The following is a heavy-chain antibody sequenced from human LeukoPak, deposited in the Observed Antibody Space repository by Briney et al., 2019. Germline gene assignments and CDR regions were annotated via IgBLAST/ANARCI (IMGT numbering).Heavy chain of an antibody. CDR1: GGSISSSNW. CDR3: ARDQGSRYGWDYYYGMDV. Sequence: SGTLSLTCAVSGGSISSSNWWSWVRQPPGKGLEWIGEIYHSGSTNYNPSLKSRVTISVDKSKNQFSLKLSSVTAADTAVYYCARDQGSRYGWDYYYGMDVWGKGTTVTVSS. J-gene: IGHJ6*04. CDR2: IYHSGST. D-gene: IGHD6-13*01. V-gene: IGHV4-4*02.